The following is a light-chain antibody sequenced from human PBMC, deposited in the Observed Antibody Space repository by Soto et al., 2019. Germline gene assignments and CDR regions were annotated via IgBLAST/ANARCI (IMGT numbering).Light chain of an antibody. J-gene: IGKJ1*01. Sequence: EIVLTQSPATLSLSPGDRVTLSCRASQTVGRYLSWYQHSPGQGPRLLVYDASNRATGIPARFSGSGSETDFTLTINSLEPEDFATYYCQHYNSYSEAFGQGTKVELK. V-gene: IGKV3-11*01. CDR3: QHYNSYSEA. CDR1: QTVGRY. CDR2: DAS.